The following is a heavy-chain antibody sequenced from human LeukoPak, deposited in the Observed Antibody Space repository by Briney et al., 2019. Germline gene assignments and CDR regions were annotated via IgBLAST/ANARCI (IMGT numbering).Heavy chain of an antibody. Sequence: GGSLRLSCAASGFTFSSYAMSWVRQAPGEGLEWVSAISSSGGSTYYADSVKGRFTISRDNSKNTLYLQMNSLRAEDTAVYYCAKTRFGELSPSNFDYWGQGTLVTVSS. D-gene: IGHD3-10*01. J-gene: IGHJ4*02. CDR2: ISSSGGST. CDR3: AKTRFGELSPSNFDY. CDR1: GFTFSSYA. V-gene: IGHV3-23*01.